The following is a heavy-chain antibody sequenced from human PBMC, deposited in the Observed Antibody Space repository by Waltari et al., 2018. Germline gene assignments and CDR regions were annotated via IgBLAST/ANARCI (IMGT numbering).Heavy chain of an antibody. Sequence: QVQLQESGPGLVKPSETLSLTCAVSGYSISSGYYWGWLRQPPGKGLEWIGNIYHSGRTYYNPSLKSRVTISVDTSKNQFSLKLSSVTAADTAVYYCARHVYTTLDYWGQGTLVTVSS. J-gene: IGHJ4*02. CDR3: ARHVYTTLDY. D-gene: IGHD3-16*01. CDR2: IYHSGRT. CDR1: GYSISSGYY. V-gene: IGHV4-38-2*01.